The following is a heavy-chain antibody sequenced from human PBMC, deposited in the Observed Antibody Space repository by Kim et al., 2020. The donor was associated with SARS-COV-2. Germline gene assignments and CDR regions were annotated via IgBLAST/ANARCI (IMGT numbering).Heavy chain of an antibody. D-gene: IGHD3-22*01. J-gene: IGHJ4*02. V-gene: IGHV4-59*01. CDR3: ARAPDYYDSSGYYPYYFDY. CDR2: IYYSGST. CDR1: GGSISSYY. Sequence: SETLSLTCTVSGGSISSYYWSWIRQPPGKGLEWIGYIYYSGSTNYNPSLKSRVTISVDTSKNQFSLKLSSVTAADTAVYYCARAPDYYDSSGYYPYYFDYWGQGTLVTVSS.